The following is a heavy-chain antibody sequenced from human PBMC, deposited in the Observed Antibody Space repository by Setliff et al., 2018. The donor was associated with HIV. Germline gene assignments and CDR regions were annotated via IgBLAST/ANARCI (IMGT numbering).Heavy chain of an antibody. Sequence: ASVKVSCKASGYTFTSYGVTWGRQAPGQGLEWMGWINANSGHTNYAQKFQDRVTITADTSSTTAYMELSSLRSDDTAVYYCARDWNYVVDVWGKGTTVTVSS. V-gene: IGHV1-18*01. D-gene: IGHD3-16*01. CDR2: INANSGHT. CDR3: ARDWNYVVDV. J-gene: IGHJ6*04. CDR1: GYTFTSYG.